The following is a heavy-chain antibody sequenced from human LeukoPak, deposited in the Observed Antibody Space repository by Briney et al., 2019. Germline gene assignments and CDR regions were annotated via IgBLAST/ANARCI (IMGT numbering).Heavy chain of an antibody. CDR3: ARDPYSGSRVGSHTWFDP. V-gene: IGHV3-66*01. D-gene: IGHD1-26*01. CDR2: LYSGGNP. CDR1: GFTVSVNY. Sequence: SGGSLRLSCAASGFTVSVNYISWVRQAPGKGLEWVSVLYSGGNPYYADSVKGRFTISRANSKNTVYLQMNSLRAEDTAVYYCARDPYSGSRVGSHTWFDPWGQGTLVTVSS. J-gene: IGHJ5*02.